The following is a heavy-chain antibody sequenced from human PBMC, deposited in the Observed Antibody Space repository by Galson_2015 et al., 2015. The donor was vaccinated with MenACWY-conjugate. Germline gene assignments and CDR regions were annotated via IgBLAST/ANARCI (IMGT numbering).Heavy chain of an antibody. Sequence: ETLSLTCAVSGGSISSYHWSWIRQPPGKGLEWIGNIYYTGSANYNPSLKSRVTISVDTSKNQFSLKLSSVTAADTAVYFCARAPYGSQTNNYYMDVWSKGTTVTVSS. CDR1: GGSISSYH. CDR3: ARAPYGSQTNNYYMDV. V-gene: IGHV4-59*01. D-gene: IGHD3-10*01. CDR2: IYYTGSA. J-gene: IGHJ6*03.